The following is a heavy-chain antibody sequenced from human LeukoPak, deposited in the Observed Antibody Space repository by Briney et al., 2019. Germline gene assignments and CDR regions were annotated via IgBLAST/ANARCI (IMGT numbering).Heavy chain of an antibody. V-gene: IGHV4-34*01. CDR2: INHSGST. CDR1: GGSFSGYY. Sequence: NPSETLSLTCAVYGGSFSGYYWSWIRQPPGKGLGWIGEINHSGSTNYNPSLKSRVTISVDTSKNQFSLKLSSVTAADTAVYYCARGRYYYGSGSYFTGQYYYGMDVWGQGTTVTV. J-gene: IGHJ6*02. CDR3: ARGRYYYGSGSYFTGQYYYGMDV. D-gene: IGHD3-10*01.